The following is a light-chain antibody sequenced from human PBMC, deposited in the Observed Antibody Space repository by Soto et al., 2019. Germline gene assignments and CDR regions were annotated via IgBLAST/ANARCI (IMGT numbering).Light chain of an antibody. V-gene: IGKV3-15*01. J-gene: IGKJ5*01. CDR2: DVS. Sequence: EVVMTQSPGTLSVSPGERATLSCRASQSISRNLAWYQQKPGRAPRLLIYDVSTRATGVPARFSGSGSETEFTLTISSLQSEDFAVYYCQQYNNWPPITFGQGTRLEIK. CDR1: QSISRN. CDR3: QQYNNWPPIT.